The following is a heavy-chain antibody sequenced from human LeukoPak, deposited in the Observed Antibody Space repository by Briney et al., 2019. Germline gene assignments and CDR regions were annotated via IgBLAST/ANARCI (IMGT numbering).Heavy chain of an antibody. J-gene: IGHJ4*02. D-gene: IGHD2-8*01. V-gene: IGHV4-4*02. Sequence: SETLSLTCAVSMDSTNGNYWSWVRQSPGKGLEWLGEVHRSGSTNYQPSLKGRVTISIDKSKDQISLDLTSVTAADTAVYYCAREIFYAPTSGAYWGQGILVTVSS. CDR3: AREIFYAPTSGAY. CDR1: MDSTNGNY. CDR2: VHRSGST.